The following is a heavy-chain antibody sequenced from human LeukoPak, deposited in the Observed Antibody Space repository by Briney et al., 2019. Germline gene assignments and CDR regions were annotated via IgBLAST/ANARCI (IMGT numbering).Heavy chain of an antibody. CDR1: GFIFSSYD. J-gene: IGHJ4*02. Sequence: GGSLRLSCAASGFIFSSYDMHWVRQAPGKGLEWVAVISYDGSNKYYADSVKGRFTISRDNSKNTLYLQVDSLRGEDTAVYYCAKQDLGGATAYWGQGTLVTVSS. D-gene: IGHD1-26*01. CDR3: AKQDLGGATAY. V-gene: IGHV3-30*18. CDR2: ISYDGSNK.